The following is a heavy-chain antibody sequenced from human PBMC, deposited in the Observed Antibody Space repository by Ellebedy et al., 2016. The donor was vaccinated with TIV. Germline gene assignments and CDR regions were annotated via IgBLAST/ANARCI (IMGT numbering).Heavy chain of an antibody. CDR2: VLHGGNT. J-gene: IGHJ4*02. Sequence: SETLSLTXTVSGYSISSGYYWGWVRQPPGKGLEWIGSVLHGGNTYYDPSLESRVSISVDTSKNQFSLKLSSVTAADTAVYYCARAGLITGNDYWGQGILVTVSS. V-gene: IGHV4-38-2*02. CDR3: ARAGLITGNDY. CDR1: GYSISSGYY. D-gene: IGHD1-14*01.